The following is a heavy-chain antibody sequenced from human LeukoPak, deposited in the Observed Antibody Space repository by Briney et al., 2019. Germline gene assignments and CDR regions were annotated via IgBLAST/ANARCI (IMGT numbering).Heavy chain of an antibody. CDR2: IYYRGNT. D-gene: IGHD3/OR15-3a*01. CDR3: ARRPGYDFWTGYYRGAIDY. CDR1: GDSVSIYY. Sequence: KSSETLSLTCTVSGDSVSIYYWSWIRQPPGKGLEWIGYIYYRGNTNYNPSLKSRVTMAVDTSKNQFSLRLISVTAADTAVYYCARRPGYDFWTGYYRGAIDYWGQGTLVTVSS. J-gene: IGHJ4*02. V-gene: IGHV4-59*08.